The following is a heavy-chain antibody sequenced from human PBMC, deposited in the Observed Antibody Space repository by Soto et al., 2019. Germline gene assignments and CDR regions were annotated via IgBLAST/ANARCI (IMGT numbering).Heavy chain of an antibody. J-gene: IGHJ4*02. CDR2: IYWDDDK. Sequence: SGPTLVKPTQTLTLTCTFSGFSLSTSGVGVGWIRQPPGKALEWLALIYWDDDKRYSPSLKSRLTITKDTSKNQVVLTMTNMDPVDTATYYCAHRPGSHYGDYFDYWGQGTLVTVSS. V-gene: IGHV2-5*02. D-gene: IGHD4-17*01. CDR1: GFSLSTSGVG. CDR3: AHRPGSHYGDYFDY.